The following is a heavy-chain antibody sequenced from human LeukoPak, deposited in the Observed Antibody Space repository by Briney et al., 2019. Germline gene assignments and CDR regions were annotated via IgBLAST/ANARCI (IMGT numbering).Heavy chain of an antibody. CDR2: IRGSGDRT. CDR3: AKDSKIVGATFRSYHYMDV. CDR1: GFTFSNAW. J-gene: IGHJ6*03. Sequence: GGSLRLSCAASGFTFSNAWMSWVRQAPGKGLEWVSAIRGSGDRTHYADSVKGRFTISRDNSKNTLYLQMNSLRAEDTAVYYCAKDSKIVGATFRSYHYMDVWGKGTAVTVPS. D-gene: IGHD1-26*01. V-gene: IGHV3-23*01.